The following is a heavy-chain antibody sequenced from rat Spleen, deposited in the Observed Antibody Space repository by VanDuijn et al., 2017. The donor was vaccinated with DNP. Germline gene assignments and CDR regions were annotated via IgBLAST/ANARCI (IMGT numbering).Heavy chain of an antibody. Sequence: EVRLVETGGGLVQPGRSLKLSCVASGFTFSSYWMFWIRQAPGKGLEWVASISTGGGNTYYRDSVKGRFTISRDNAKNTQYLQMDSLRSEDTATYYCARSGRSFDYWGQGVMVTVSS. V-gene: IGHV5-58*01. J-gene: IGHJ2*01. CDR1: GFTFSSYW. D-gene: IGHD3-7*01. CDR3: ARSGRSFDY. CDR2: ISTGGGNT.